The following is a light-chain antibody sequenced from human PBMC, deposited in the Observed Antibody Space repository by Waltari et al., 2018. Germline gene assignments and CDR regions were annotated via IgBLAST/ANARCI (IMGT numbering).Light chain of an antibody. CDR3: QHFDNLLLT. CDR2: GAS. Sequence: DIQMTQSPSSVSASVGDKVTFTCRARQGITKWLAWYQQKPGIAPKLLISGASTLHSGVSPRFSGSGSGTEFTLTISDLQPEDIATYYCQHFDNLLLTFGGGTKVEIK. V-gene: IGKV1-12*01. J-gene: IGKJ4*01. CDR1: QGITKW.